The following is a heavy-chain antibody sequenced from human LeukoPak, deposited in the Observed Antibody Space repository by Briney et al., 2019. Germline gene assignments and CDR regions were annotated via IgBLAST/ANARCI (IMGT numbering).Heavy chain of an antibody. CDR3: ARETTGFDC. D-gene: IGHD1-1*01. CDR2: ITSNGGST. CDR1: GFTFSTYA. J-gene: IGHJ4*02. Sequence: PGGSLRLSCSASGFTFSTYAMYWVRQAPGKGLEYVSVITSNGGSTYSADSVKGRFTISRDNSKNTLYLEMNSLRAEDTALYYCARETTGFDCWGQGTPVTVSS. V-gene: IGHV3-64*04.